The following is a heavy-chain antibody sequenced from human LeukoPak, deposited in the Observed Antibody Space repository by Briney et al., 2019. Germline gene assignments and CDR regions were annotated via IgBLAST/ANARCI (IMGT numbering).Heavy chain of an antibody. Sequence: AASVKVSSKASGYTFTSYGISWVRQAPGQGLEWMGWISAYNGNTNYAQKLQGRVTITTDTSTSTAYMELRSLRSDDTAVYYCARSSSSTSCYGDDDHWGQGTLVTVSS. CDR3: ARSSSSTSCYGDDDH. CDR2: ISAYNGNT. V-gene: IGHV1-18*04. D-gene: IGHD2-2*01. CDR1: GYTFTSYG. J-gene: IGHJ4*02.